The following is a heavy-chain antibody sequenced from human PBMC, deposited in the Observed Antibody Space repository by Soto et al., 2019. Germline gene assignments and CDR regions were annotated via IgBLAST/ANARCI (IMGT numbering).Heavy chain of an antibody. J-gene: IGHJ6*02. D-gene: IGHD6-13*01. CDR1: GGSFSGYY. CDR3: ARDSGRIAAANYYYYGMDV. V-gene: IGHV4-34*01. CDR2: VNHSGST. Sequence: PSETLSLTCAVYGGSFSGYYWSWIRQPPGKGLEWIGEVNHSGSTNYNPSLKSRVAISVDTSKNQFSLQLNSVTPEDTAVYYCARDSGRIAAANYYYYGMDVWGQGTTVTVSS.